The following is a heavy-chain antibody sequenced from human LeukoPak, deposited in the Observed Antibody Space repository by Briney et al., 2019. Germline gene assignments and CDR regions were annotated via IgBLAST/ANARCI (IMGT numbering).Heavy chain of an antibody. V-gene: IGHV4-34*01. CDR2: INHGGST. CDR3: ARGQDVTYYFDY. D-gene: IGHD3-16*01. J-gene: IGHJ4*02. CDR1: GGSFSGYY. Sequence: SETLSLTCAVYGGSFSGYYWSWIRQPPGKGLEWIGEINHGGSTNYNPSLKSRVTISVDTSKNQFSLRLSSVTAAGTAVYYCARGQDVTYYFDYWGQGTLVTVSS.